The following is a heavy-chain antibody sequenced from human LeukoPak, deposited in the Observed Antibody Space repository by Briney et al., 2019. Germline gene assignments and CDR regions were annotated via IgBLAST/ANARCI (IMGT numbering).Heavy chain of an antibody. CDR3: ARQWFGEKYYFDY. CDR2: IIPIFGTA. J-gene: IGHJ4*02. D-gene: IGHD3-10*01. Sequence: SVKVSCKASGYTCTSYDINWVRQATGQGREGMGGIIPIFGTANYAQKFQGRFTITTDESTSTAYMELSSLRSEDTAVYYCARQWFGEKYYFDYWGQGTLVTVSS. V-gene: IGHV1-69*05. CDR1: GYTCTSYD.